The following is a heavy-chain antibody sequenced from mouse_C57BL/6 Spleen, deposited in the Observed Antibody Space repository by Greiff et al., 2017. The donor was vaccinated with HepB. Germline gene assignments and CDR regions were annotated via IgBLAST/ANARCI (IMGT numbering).Heavy chain of an antibody. CDR3: ARGRYYVSSYVYAMDY. V-gene: IGHV5-4*03. CDR2: ISDGGSYT. Sequence: EVKLVESGGGLVKPGGSLKLSCAASGFTFSSYAMSWVRQTPEKRLEWVATISDGGSYTYYPDNVKGRFPISRDNAKNNLYLQMSHLKSEDTAMYYCARGRYYVSSYVYAMDYWGQGTSVTVSS. D-gene: IGHD1-1*01. CDR1: GFTFSSYA. J-gene: IGHJ4*01.